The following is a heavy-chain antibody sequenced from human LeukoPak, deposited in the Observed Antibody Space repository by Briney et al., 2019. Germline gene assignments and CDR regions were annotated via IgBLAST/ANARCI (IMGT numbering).Heavy chain of an antibody. J-gene: IGHJ4*02. V-gene: IGHV3-66*01. Sequence: GGSLRLSCAVSGFIVSSNHMNWVRQAPGKGLEGVSVIYSGGYSGGGPFYADSVKGRFTTSSDSSKNTLFLQMNSLRAEDTAVYYCARDVYGDGYNSFDYWGLGILVPVSS. CDR3: ARDVYGDGYNSFDY. D-gene: IGHD5-24*01. CDR2: IYSGGYSGGGP. CDR1: GFIVSSNH.